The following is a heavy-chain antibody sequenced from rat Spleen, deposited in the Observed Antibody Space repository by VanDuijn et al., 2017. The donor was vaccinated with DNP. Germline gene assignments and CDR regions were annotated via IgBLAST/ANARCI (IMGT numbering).Heavy chain of an antibody. CDR1: GFTFSDYY. D-gene: IGHD1-1*01. Sequence: EVQLVESGGGLVQPGRSLKLSCAASGFTFSDYYMAWVRQAPKKGLEWVATISASGGSTSYRDSVKGRFTISRNNAKNTLYLQMDSLRSEDTATYYCASHDYSYWGQGVMVTVSS. J-gene: IGHJ2*01. CDR2: ISASGGST. V-gene: IGHV5-25*01. CDR3: ASHDYSY.